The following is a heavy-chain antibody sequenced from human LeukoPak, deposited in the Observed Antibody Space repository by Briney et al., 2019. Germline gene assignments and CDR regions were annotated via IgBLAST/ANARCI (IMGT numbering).Heavy chain of an antibody. CDR3: ARVGGGYSYGKDFDY. D-gene: IGHD5-18*01. J-gene: IGHJ4*02. CDR2: INHSGST. V-gene: IGHV4-34*01. CDR1: GGSFSGCY. Sequence: SETLSLTCAVYGGSFSGCYWSWIRQPPGKGLEWIGEINHSGSTNYNPSLKSRVTISVDTSKNQFSLKLSSVTAADTAVYYCARVGGGYSYGKDFDYWGQGTLVTVSS.